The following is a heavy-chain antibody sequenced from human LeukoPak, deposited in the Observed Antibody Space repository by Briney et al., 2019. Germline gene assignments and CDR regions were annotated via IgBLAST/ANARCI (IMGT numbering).Heavy chain of an antibody. V-gene: IGHV1-3*04. CDR1: GYTFTSFA. Sequence: ASVKVSCKASGYTFTSFAVHWVRQAPGQRPEWMGWMNISNGNTKYSQNIQDRITFIRDTSANTVYMELSSLTSEDTAVYFCARAAILDYYYGSGSFFDYWGQGTLVTVSS. D-gene: IGHD3-10*01. CDR2: MNISNGNT. J-gene: IGHJ4*02. CDR3: ARAAILDYYYGSGSFFDY.